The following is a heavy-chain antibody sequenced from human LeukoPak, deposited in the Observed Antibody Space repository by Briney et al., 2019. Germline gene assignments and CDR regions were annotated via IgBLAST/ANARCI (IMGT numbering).Heavy chain of an antibody. CDR1: GFTFSSYG. Sequence: PGGSLRLSCAASGFTFSSYGMSWVRQAPGKGLEWVSAISGSGGSTYYADSVKGRFTISRDNSKNTLYLQMNSLRAEDTAVYYCAPDPMSYYDSSGYSYWGQGTLVTVSS. CDR2: ISGSGGST. CDR3: APDPMSYYDSSGYSY. V-gene: IGHV3-23*01. D-gene: IGHD3-22*01. J-gene: IGHJ4*02.